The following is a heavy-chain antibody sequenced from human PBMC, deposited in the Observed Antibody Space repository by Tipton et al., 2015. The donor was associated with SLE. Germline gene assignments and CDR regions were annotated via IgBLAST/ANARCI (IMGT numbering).Heavy chain of an antibody. CDR1: GGSIRGSRYY. V-gene: IGHV4-39*07. Sequence: GLVKPSETLSLTCTVSGGSIRGSRYYWGWIRQAPGKGLEWIGSFYYIGSTYYNPSLGSRVTISVDTSNNQFSLRLSSVTAADTAVYYCARIGDHYYYMEVWGKGTTVTVSS. CDR2: FYYIGST. J-gene: IGHJ6*03. CDR3: ARIGDHYYYMEV. D-gene: IGHD3-16*01.